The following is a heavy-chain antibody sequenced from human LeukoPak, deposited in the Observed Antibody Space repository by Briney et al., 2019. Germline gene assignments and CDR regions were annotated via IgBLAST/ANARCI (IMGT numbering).Heavy chain of an antibody. J-gene: IGHJ6*03. Sequence: PGGSLRLSCAASGFTFSSYDMTWVRQTPGKGLEWVALISRSGGTTYYADSVKGRFTISRDNSKNTLYPQMNSLRAEDTAEYYCAKRGGTESFYYYYYMDVWGKGTTVTVSS. CDR3: AKRGGTESFYYYYYMDV. D-gene: IGHD2-15*01. V-gene: IGHV3-23*01. CDR1: GFTFSSYD. CDR2: ISRSGGTT.